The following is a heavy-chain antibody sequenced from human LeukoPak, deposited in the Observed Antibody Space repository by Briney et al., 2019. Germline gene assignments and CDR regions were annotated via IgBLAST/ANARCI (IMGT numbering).Heavy chain of an antibody. CDR1: GFTFSSYA. CDR3: ARDNSWYDH. V-gene: IGHV3-64*01. J-gene: IGHJ5*02. Sequence: GGSLRLSCAASGFTFSSYAMSWVRQAPGKGLEYVSAISSNGGSTYYANSVKGRFTISRDNSKNTLYLQMGSLRAEDMAVYYCARDNSWYDHWGQGTLVTVSS. CDR2: ISSNGGST.